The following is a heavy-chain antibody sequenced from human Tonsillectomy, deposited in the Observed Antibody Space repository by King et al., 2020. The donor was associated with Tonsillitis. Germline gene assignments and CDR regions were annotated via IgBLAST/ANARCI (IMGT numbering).Heavy chain of an antibody. CDR3: ATDRALAVYSPPGY. CDR1: GGTFSSSA. J-gene: IGHJ4*02. D-gene: IGHD6-19*01. V-gene: IGHV1-69*04. Sequence: QLVQSGAEVKKPGSSVKVSCKASGGTFSSSAVSWLRQAPGQGLEWMGRIIPILGIANYEKKFQGRVTIIANKSTSTAYMELSSLSSEDTAVYYCATDRALAVYSPPGYWGQGTLVTVSS. CDR2: IIPILGIA.